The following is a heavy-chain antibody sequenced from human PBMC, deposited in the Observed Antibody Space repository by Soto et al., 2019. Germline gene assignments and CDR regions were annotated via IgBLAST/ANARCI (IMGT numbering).Heavy chain of an antibody. J-gene: IGHJ6*03. Sequence: SETLSLTCSVSDGSISSSISSYSWSWIRQPPGKGLEWIGYIYYSGSSNYNPSLKSRVTISVDTSKNQVSLKLSSVTAADTAVYFCARVEMVRGFSYSYMDVWGKGTTVTVSS. CDR3: ARVEMVRGFSYSYMDV. CDR1: DGSISSSISSYS. D-gene: IGHD3-10*01. CDR2: IYYSGSS. V-gene: IGHV4-61*01.